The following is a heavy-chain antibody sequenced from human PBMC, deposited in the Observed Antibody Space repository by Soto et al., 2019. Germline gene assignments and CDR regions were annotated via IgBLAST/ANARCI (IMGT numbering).Heavy chain of an antibody. CDR3: ARDRGYGDHHYFDY. J-gene: IGHJ4*02. CDR1: GGSISSGGYS. V-gene: IGHV4-30-2*01. CDR2: IYHSGST. Sequence: SETLSLTCAVSGGSISSGGYSWSWIRQPPGKGLEWIGYIYHSGSTYYNPSLKSRVTISVDRSKNQFSLKLSSVTAADTAVYYCARDRGYGDHHYFDYWGQGTLVTVSS. D-gene: IGHD4-17*01.